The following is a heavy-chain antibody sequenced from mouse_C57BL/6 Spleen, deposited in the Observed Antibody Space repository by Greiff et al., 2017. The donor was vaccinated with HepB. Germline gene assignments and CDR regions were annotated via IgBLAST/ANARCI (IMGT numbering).Heavy chain of an antibody. V-gene: IGHV5-12*01. J-gene: IGHJ2*01. CDR2: ISNGGGST. D-gene: IGHD2-1*01. CDR3: ARQGNSALFDY. Sequence: EVKLVESGGGLVQPGGSLKLSCAASGFTFSDYYMYWVRQTPEKRLEWVAYISNGGGSTYYPDTVKGRFTISRDNAKNTLYLQMSRLKSEDTAMYYCARQGNSALFDYWGQGTTLTVSS. CDR1: GFTFSDYY.